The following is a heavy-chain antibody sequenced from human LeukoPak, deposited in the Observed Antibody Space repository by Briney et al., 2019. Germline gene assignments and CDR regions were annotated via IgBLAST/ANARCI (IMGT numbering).Heavy chain of an antibody. CDR3: ARDRGYFDN. V-gene: IGHV3-21*01. CDR2: ITSSSNYI. J-gene: IGHJ4*02. CDR1: GFTFSIYS. Sequence: GGSLRLSCAASGFTFSIYSMNWVRQAPGKGLEWLSSITSSSNYIYHADSVKGRFTISRDNVQNSLYLQMNSLRAEDTAMYYCARDRGYFDNWGQGTLVTVSS.